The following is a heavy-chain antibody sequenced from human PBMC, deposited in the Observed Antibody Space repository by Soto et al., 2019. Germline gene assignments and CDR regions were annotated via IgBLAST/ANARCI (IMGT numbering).Heavy chain of an antibody. V-gene: IGHV4-31*03. D-gene: IGHD3-10*01. CDR3: ARIKSRYYKIISSAFDY. J-gene: IGHJ4*02. Sequence: QVQLQESGPGLVKPSQTLSLTCTVSGDSVSSGGAYWSWIRQHPGKGLEWIGYIYYSGSANYSPSLKSRLTISLDPSQKPLSLRLSSVTAAHTAVYYRARIKSRYYKIISSAFDYWGRGTLVPVSS. CDR2: IYYSGSA. CDR1: GDSVSSGGAY.